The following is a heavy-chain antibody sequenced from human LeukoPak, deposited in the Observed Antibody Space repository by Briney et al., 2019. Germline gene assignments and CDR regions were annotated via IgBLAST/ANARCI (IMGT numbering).Heavy chain of an antibody. D-gene: IGHD2-2*01. CDR1: GFTFSSYA. J-gene: IGHJ4*02. Sequence: GGSLRLSCAASGFTFSSYAMHWVRQAPGKGLEWVAVVSYDGSNKYYADSVKGRFTISRDNSKNTLYLQMNSLRAEDTAVYYCARDDNPVVLAAFDYWGLGTLVTVSS. CDR2: VSYDGSNK. CDR3: ARDDNPVVLAAFDY. V-gene: IGHV3-30*04.